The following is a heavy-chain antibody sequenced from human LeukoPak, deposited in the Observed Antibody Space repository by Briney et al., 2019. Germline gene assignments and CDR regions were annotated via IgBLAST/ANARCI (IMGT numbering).Heavy chain of an antibody. J-gene: IGHJ4*02. Sequence: GGSLRLSCAASGFTFDDYAMHWVRQAPGKGLEWVSGISWNSGSIGYADSVKGRFTISRDNAKNSLYLQMNSLRAEDTAVYYCAGFYYDGGFWGQGTLVTVSS. V-gene: IGHV3-9*01. CDR3: AGFYYDGGF. D-gene: IGHD3-22*01. CDR2: ISWNSGSI. CDR1: GFTFDDYA.